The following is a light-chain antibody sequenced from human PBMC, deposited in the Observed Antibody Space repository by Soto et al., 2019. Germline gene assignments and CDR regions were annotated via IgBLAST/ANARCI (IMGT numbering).Light chain of an antibody. CDR3: QNYNSAPYT. Sequence: IQMTQSPSSLSASVGDRVTITCRASQGIRNSLAWYQQKPGKVPKLLISAAFTLQSGVPSRFSGSGSGTDFTLTISSLQPEDVATYYCQNYNSAPYTFGPGTKVDIK. V-gene: IGKV1-27*01. J-gene: IGKJ3*01. CDR2: AAF. CDR1: QGIRNS.